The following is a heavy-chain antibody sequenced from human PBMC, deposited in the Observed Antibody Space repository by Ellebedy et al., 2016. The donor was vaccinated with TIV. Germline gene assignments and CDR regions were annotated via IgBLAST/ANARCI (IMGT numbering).Heavy chain of an antibody. CDR1: GFTFSSYG. Sequence: GESLKISXAASGFTFSSYGMHWVRQAPGKGLEWVAVIWYDGSNKYYADSVKGRFTISRDNSKNTLYLQMNSLRAEDTAVYYCARGAYYDFWSGYLWGQGTLVTVSS. J-gene: IGHJ5*02. CDR3: ARGAYYDFWSGYL. D-gene: IGHD3-3*01. V-gene: IGHV3-33*01. CDR2: IWYDGSNK.